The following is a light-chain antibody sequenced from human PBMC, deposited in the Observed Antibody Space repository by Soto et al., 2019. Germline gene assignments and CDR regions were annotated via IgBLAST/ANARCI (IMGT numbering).Light chain of an antibody. V-gene: IGKV1-39*01. J-gene: IGKJ5*01. Sequence: DIQMTQSPSSLSGSVGDRVTITCRASESISRHLNWYQQKPGKAPKLLIYAASSLQNGVPSRFRGGGSRTDFTLTISNLQPEDFATYYCQQTYYTLSITCGQGTRLDIK. CDR2: AAS. CDR1: ESISRH. CDR3: QQTYYTLSIT.